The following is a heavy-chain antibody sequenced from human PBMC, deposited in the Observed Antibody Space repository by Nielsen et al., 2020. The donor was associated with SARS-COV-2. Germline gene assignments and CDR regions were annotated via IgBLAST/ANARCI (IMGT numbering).Heavy chain of an antibody. D-gene: IGHD1-14*01. CDR3: ATATVLRGLEKTVPHGSSYYYYYGMDV. CDR2: INPNSGGT. CDR1: GYTFTGYY. Sequence: ASVKVSCKASGYTFTGYYMHWVRQAPGQGLEWMGWINPNSGGTNYAQKFQGWVTMTRDTSISTAYMELSSLRSEDTAVYYCATATVLRGLEKTVPHGSSYYYYYGMDVWGQGTTVTVSS. V-gene: IGHV1-2*04. J-gene: IGHJ6*02.